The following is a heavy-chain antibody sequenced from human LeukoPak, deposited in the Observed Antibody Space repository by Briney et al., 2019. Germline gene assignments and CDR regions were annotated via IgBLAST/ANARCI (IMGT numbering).Heavy chain of an antibody. CDR2: IYYSGST. CDR3: ARAIKGDYIKTYYYYGIDV. D-gene: IGHD4-11*01. V-gene: IGHV4-31*03. J-gene: IGHJ6*02. Sequence: PSETLSLTCTVSGGSISSGGYYWSWIRQHPGKGLEWIGYIYYSGSTYYNPSLKSRVTISVDTSKNQFSLKLSSVTAADTAVYYCARAIKGDYIKTYYYYGIDVWGQGTTVTVSS. CDR1: GGSISSGGYY.